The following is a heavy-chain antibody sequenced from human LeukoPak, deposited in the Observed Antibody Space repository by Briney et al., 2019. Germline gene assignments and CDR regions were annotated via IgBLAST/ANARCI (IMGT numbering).Heavy chain of an antibody. V-gene: IGHV3-23*01. CDR3: ARDPRAGLNNWFDP. CDR2: ISGSGGST. CDR1: GFTVSSNY. Sequence: GGSLRLSCAASGFTVSSNYMSWVRQAPGKGLEWVSAISGSGGSTYYADSVKGRFTISRDNSKNTLYLQMNSLRAEDTAVYYCARDPRAGLNNWFDPWGQGTLVTVSS. J-gene: IGHJ5*02. D-gene: IGHD3-10*01.